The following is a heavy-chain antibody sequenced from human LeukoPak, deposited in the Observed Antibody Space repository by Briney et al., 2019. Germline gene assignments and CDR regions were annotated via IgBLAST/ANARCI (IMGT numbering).Heavy chain of an antibody. V-gene: IGHV4-30-2*01. CDR3: ARGDYGGLGV. D-gene: IGHD4-23*01. Sequence: SQTLSLTCVVSGGSVDSGGFTWSWIRQPPGKGLEWIGFIYTSGSTYYAPSLKGRVTISVDRSKNQVSLTVTSVTAADTAVYYCARGDYGGLGVWGQGTLVTVSS. CDR1: GGSVDSGGFT. CDR2: IYTSGST. J-gene: IGHJ4*02.